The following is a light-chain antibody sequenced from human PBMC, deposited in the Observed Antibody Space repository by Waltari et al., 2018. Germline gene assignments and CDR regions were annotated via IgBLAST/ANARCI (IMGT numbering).Light chain of an antibody. CDR1: TSDVGSYDL. V-gene: IGLV2-23*02. CDR2: KVF. Sequence: QSALTQPASVSGTPGQSITISCTGTTSDVGSYDLVSWYQQHPGEAPQLLICKVFKRPPDISRRFSGSKSGSTASLTISGLQPEDEADYYCCSYAGSGTYVFGSGTKVTVL. J-gene: IGLJ1*01. CDR3: CSYAGSGTYV.